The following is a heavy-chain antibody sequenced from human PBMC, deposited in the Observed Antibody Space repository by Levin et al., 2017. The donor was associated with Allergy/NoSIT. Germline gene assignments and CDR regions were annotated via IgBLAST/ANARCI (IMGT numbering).Heavy chain of an antibody. CDR1: GFSLSTSP. Sequence: PGGSLRLSCAASGFSLSTSPMHWVRQASGKALEWVAVISFDGSTESYADSVKGRFTISRDTSENTVDLQMNSLRTEDTAVYYCTRDFYGDDFAFDLWGHGTVVTVSS. V-gene: IGHV3-30*04. D-gene: IGHD4-17*01. CDR2: ISFDGSTE. CDR3: TRDFYGDDFAFDL. J-gene: IGHJ3*01.